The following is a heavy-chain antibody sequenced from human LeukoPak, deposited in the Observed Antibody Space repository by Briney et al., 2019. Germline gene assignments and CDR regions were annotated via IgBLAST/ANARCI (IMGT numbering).Heavy chain of an antibody. V-gene: IGHV1-2*02. J-gene: IGHJ6*03. CDR2: INPNSGGT. CDR3: ARGVAARPRGPYYYYYMDV. CDR1: GYTFTGYY. Sequence: ASVKVSCKASGYTFTGYYMHWVRQAPGQGLEWMGWINPNSGGTNYAQKFQGRVTMTRDTSISTAYMELSRLRSDDTAVYYCARGVAARPRGPYYYYYMDVWGKGTTVTVSS. D-gene: IGHD6-6*01.